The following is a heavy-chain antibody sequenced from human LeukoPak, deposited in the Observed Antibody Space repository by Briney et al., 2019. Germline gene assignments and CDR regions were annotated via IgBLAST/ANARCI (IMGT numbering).Heavy chain of an antibody. CDR2: IIPIFGTA. D-gene: IGHD1-26*01. CDR3: ARRHPWEWEDAFDI. V-gene: IGHV1-69*05. CDR1: GGTFSSYA. Sequence: SVKVSCKASGGTFSSYAISWVRLAPGQGLEWMGRIIPIFGTANYAQKFQGRVTITTDESTSTAYMELSSLRSEDTAVYYCARRHPWEWEDAFDIWGQGTMVTVSS. J-gene: IGHJ3*02.